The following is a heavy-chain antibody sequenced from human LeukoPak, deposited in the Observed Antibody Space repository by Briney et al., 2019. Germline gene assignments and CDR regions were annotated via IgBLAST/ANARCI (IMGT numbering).Heavy chain of an antibody. V-gene: IGHV4-59*01. J-gene: IGHJ4*02. D-gene: IGHD2-15*01. CDR2: IYYSGST. Sequence: SETLSLTCTVSGGPISSYYWSWIRQPPGKGLEWIGYIYYSGSTNYNPSLKSRVTISVDTSKNQFSLKLSSVTAADTAVYYCARVRAGGFDYWGQGTLVTVSS. CDR3: ARVRAGGFDY. CDR1: GGPISSYY.